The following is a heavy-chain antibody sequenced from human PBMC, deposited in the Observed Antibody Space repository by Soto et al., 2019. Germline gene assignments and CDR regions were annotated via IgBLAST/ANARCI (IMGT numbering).Heavy chain of an antibody. CDR3: AREGGYCSSTSCYAPAFDI. V-gene: IGHV4-34*01. J-gene: IGHJ3*02. CDR1: GGSFSGYY. Sequence: QVQLQQWGAGLLKPSETLSLTCAVYGGSFSGYYWSWIRQPPGKGLEWIGEINHSGSTNYNPSLKRRVTISVDTSKNQFSLKLSSVTAADTAVYYCAREGGYCSSTSCYAPAFDIWGQGTMVTVSS. D-gene: IGHD2-2*01. CDR2: INHSGST.